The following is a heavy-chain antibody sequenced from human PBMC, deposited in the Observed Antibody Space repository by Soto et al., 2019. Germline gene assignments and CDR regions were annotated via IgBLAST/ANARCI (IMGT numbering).Heavy chain of an antibody. CDR2: IYYSGST. CDR1: GGSISSYY. Sequence: QVQLQESGPGLVKPSETLSLTCTVSGGSISSYYWSWIRQPPGKGLGWIGYIYYSGSTNYNPSLKSRVTITVDTYKNQFSLKLRSVTAADTAVYYCARTVDTAMVSPFDYWGQGTLVTVSS. CDR3: ARTVDTAMVSPFDY. J-gene: IGHJ4*02. D-gene: IGHD5-18*01. V-gene: IGHV4-59*01.